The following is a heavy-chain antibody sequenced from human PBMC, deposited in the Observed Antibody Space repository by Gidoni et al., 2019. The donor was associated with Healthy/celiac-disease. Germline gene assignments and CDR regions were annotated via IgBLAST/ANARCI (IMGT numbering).Heavy chain of an antibody. V-gene: IGHV3-9*01. D-gene: IGHD3-9*01. J-gene: IGHJ5*02. CDR2: ISWNSGSI. Sequence: EVQLVESGGGLVQPGRSLRLSCAASGFTFDDYAMHWVRQAPGKGLEWVSGISWNSGSIGYADSVKGRFTISRDNAKNSLYLQMNSLRAEDTALYYCAKDPYSYYDILTGHPWFDPWGQGTLVTVSS. CDR3: AKDPYSYYDILTGHPWFDP. CDR1: GFTFDDYA.